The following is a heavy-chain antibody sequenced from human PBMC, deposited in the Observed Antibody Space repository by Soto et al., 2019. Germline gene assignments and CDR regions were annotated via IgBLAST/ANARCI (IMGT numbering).Heavy chain of an antibody. CDR3: ARHRGIAAAATDF. V-gene: IGHV5-51*01. Sequence: PGESLKISCKGSGYSFTSYWIGWVRQMPGKGLEWMGIIYPDDSDTRYSPSFQGQVTISADKSISTAYLQWNTLKASDTAMYYCARHRGIAAAATDFWGQGTLVTVSS. CDR2: IYPDDSDT. CDR1: GYSFTSYW. D-gene: IGHD6-13*01. J-gene: IGHJ4*02.